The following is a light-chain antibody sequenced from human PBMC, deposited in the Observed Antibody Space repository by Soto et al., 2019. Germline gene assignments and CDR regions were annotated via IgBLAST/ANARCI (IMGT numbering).Light chain of an antibody. V-gene: IGKV1D-8*01. CDR3: QQYYNFPWT. CDR1: QDISSY. Sequence: VIWMTQSPSFLSASTGDRVTITCRISQDISSYLAWYQQKPGKAPDLLIYAASTLQSGVPSRFRGSGSGTEFTLTISYVESEDFATYHCQQYYNFPWTYGQGTKVEIK. CDR2: AAS. J-gene: IGKJ1*01.